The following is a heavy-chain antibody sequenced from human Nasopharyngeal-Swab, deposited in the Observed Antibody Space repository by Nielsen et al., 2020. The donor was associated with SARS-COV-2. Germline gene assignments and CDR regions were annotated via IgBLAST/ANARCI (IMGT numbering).Heavy chain of an antibody. D-gene: IGHD6-19*01. CDR1: GFTFSSYG. V-gene: IGHV3-53*01. Sequence: GGSLRLSCAASGFTFSSYGMRWVRQAPGKGLEWVSVIYSGGSTYYADSVKGRFTISRDNSKNTLYLQMNSLRAEDTAVYYCARDLYRQQWPLYNYYGMDVWGQGTTVTVSS. CDR2: IYSGGST. J-gene: IGHJ6*02. CDR3: ARDLYRQQWPLYNYYGMDV.